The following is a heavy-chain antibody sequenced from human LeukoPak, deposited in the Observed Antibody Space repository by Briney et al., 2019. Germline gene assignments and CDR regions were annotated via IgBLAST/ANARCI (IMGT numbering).Heavy chain of an antibody. CDR2: IYSGGSI. V-gene: IGHV3-66*01. J-gene: IGHJ4*02. Sequence: GGSLRLSCAASGFTVSTNYMSWVRQAPGKGLEGVSVIYSGGSIYNTNSVKGRFTISRDNSKNTLYLQMNSLRAEDTAVYYCARGAITMVRGWEFDYWGQGTLVAVSS. D-gene: IGHD3-10*01. CDR1: GFTVSTNY. CDR3: ARGAITMVRGWEFDY.